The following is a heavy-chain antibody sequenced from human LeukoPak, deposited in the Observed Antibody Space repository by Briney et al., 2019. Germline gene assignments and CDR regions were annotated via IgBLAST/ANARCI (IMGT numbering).Heavy chain of an antibody. CDR2: ILYDGSKE. D-gene: IGHD1-26*01. CDR3: APSVGASLSGEDYFDY. Sequence: GGSLRLSCVASGFTINNLGMHWVRQAPGKGLEWVSLILYDGSKEYYSDSVKGRFTISRDNSKNTVYLQMNSLRIEDTAVYYCAPSVGASLSGEDYFDYWGQGTLVTVSS. CDR1: GFTINNLG. J-gene: IGHJ4*02. V-gene: IGHV3-30*02.